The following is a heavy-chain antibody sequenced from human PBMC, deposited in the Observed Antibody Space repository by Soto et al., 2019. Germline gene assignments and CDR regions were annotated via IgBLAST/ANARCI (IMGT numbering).Heavy chain of an antibody. J-gene: IGHJ2*01. CDR2: ISSSSSYI. D-gene: IGHD6-19*01. V-gene: IGHV3-21*01. CDR3: ARNQGAGTRYFDL. Sequence: EVQLVESGGGLVKPGGSLRLSCAASGFTFSSYSMNWVRQAPGKGLEWVSSISSSSSYIYYADSVKGRFTISRDNATNSLYLQKNSLRAEDTAVYYRARNQGAGTRYFDLWGRGTLVTVSS. CDR1: GFTFSSYS.